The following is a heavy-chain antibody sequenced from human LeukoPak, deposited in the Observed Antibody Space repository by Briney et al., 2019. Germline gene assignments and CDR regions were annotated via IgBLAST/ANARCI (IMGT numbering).Heavy chain of an antibody. CDR2: ISADSATT. J-gene: IGHJ4*02. D-gene: IGHD3-10*01. V-gene: IGHV3-23*01. Sequence: PGGSLRLSCAASGFNFGSYSRTWVRQAPGKGLEWVSVISADSATTFYADSVKGRFTISRDNAKNTVFLQMSSLRAEDTALYYCARKSASGNYPLDYWGQGTLVTVSS. CDR3: ARKSASGNYPLDY. CDR1: GFNFGSYS.